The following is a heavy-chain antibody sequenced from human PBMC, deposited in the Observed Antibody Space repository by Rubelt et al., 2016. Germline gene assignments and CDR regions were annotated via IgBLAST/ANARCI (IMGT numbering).Heavy chain of an antibody. D-gene: IGHD6-13*01. CDR2: IYSGGST. J-gene: IGHJ4*02. V-gene: IGHV3-53*01. CDR1: GFNVGSSY. Sequence: GGSLRLSCAASGFNVGSSYMSWVRQAPGKGLEWVSVIYSGGSTYYADSVKGRFTISRDNAKNSLYLEMNSLRAEDTAVYYCVSPETSSSWYGVMVKWGQGTLVTVSS. CDR3: VSPETSSSWYGVMVK.